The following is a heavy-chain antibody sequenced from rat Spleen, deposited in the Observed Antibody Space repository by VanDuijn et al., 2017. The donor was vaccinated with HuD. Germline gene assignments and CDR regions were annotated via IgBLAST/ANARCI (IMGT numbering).Heavy chain of an antibody. CDR2: ISNTGGTT. CDR1: GFAFKNYW. V-gene: IGHV5-31*01. CDR3: ARPDYSRFDY. Sequence: EVQLVESGGGLVQPGRSLKLSCEASGFAFKNYWMTWIRQAPGKGLEWVASISNTGGTTNYPDSVKGRFTISRDNAETTLYLQMNSLRSEDTATYYCARPDYSRFDYWGQGVMVTVSS. D-gene: IGHD1-2*01. J-gene: IGHJ2*01.